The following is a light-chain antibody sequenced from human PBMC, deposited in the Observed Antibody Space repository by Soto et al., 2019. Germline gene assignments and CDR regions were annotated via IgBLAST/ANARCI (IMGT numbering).Light chain of an antibody. V-gene: IGKV3-15*01. CDR2: GAS. Sequence: EMVMTQSPATLSVSPGERATLSCRASPSVSSNLAWYKQKPGQAPRLLIYGASTRATGIPARFSGSGSGTEFTLTISSLQSEDFAVYYCQQYNNWPRTFGQGTKV. J-gene: IGKJ1*01. CDR1: PSVSSN. CDR3: QQYNNWPRT.